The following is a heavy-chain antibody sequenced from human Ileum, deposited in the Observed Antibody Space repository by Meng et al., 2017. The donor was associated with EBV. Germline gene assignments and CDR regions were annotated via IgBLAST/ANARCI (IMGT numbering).Heavy chain of an antibody. D-gene: IGHD3-16*02. Sequence: PPPEAGPGLVKPSETLSFPCSVSGASISSSLYYWGWIRQPPGKGLEWIGSIYYSGSTYYNPSLKSRVTISVDRSKNQFSLKLTSVTDADTALYYCVRDRSYDYVWGSYRYTLDFWGQGTLVTVSS. CDR1: GASISSSLYY. CDR2: IYYSGST. V-gene: IGHV4-39*07. J-gene: IGHJ4*02. CDR3: VRDRSYDYVWGSYRYTLDF.